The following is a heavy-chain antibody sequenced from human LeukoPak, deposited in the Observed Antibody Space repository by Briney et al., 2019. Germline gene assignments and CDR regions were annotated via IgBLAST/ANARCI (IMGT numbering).Heavy chain of an antibody. V-gene: IGHV1-2*02. D-gene: IGHD4-11*01. CDR2: INPNGGGT. Sequence: ASVKVSCKASGCTFVAFHIHWVRQAPGQGLEWMGWINPNGGGTIYAPKFQGRVTMTRDTSITTAYMELNSLRSDDTAVYYCARSHDYTNYVAPWGQGTLVTVSS. J-gene: IGHJ5*02. CDR3: ARSHDYTNYVAP. CDR1: GCTFVAFH.